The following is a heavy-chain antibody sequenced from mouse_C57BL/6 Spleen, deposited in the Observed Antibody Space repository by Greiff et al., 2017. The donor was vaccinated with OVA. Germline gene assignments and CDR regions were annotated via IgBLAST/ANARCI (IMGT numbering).Heavy chain of an antibody. CDR1: GFNIKDDY. D-gene: IGHD2-10*01. CDR2: IDPENGDT. CDR3: TTLLSDDY. Sequence: EVKLMESGAELVRPGASVKLSCTASGFNIKDDYMHWVKQRPEQGLEWIGWIDPENGDTEYASKFQGKATITADTSSNTAYLQLSSLTSEDTAVYYCTTLLSDDYWGQGTTLTVSS. V-gene: IGHV14-4*01. J-gene: IGHJ2*01.